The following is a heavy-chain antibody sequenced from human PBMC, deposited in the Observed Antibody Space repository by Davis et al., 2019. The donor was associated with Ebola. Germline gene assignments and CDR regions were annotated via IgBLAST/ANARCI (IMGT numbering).Heavy chain of an antibody. Sequence: SETLSLTCAVSGGSFSGYYWSWIRQPPGKGLEWIGEINHSGSTNYNPSLKSRVTISVDTSKNQFSLKLSSVTGADTAVYYCARGLKTAAAGNPFDYWGQGALVTVSS. CDR1: GGSFSGYY. J-gene: IGHJ4*02. CDR2: INHSGST. CDR3: ARGLKTAAAGNPFDY. D-gene: IGHD6-13*01. V-gene: IGHV4-34*01.